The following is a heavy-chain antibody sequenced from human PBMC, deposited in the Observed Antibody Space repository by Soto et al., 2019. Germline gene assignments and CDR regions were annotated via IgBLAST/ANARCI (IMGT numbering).Heavy chain of an antibody. J-gene: IGHJ6*02. CDR1: GFTFSSYA. D-gene: IGHD6-13*01. CDR2: ISGSGGST. Sequence: GGSLRLSCAASGFTFSSYAMSWVRQAPGKGLEWVSAISGSGGSTCYADSVKGRFTISRDNSKNTLYLQMNSLRAEDTAVYYCAKASIAAAGYPDYYYGMDVWGQGTTVTVYS. CDR3: AKASIAAAGYPDYYYGMDV. V-gene: IGHV3-23*01.